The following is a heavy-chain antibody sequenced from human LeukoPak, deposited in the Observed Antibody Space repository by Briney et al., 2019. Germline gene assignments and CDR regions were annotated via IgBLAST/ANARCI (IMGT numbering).Heavy chain of an antibody. J-gene: IGHJ5*02. V-gene: IGHV3-21*01. CDR2: ISSSSSYI. CDR1: GFTFSSYS. CDR3: ARVGGVPAATLCNWFDP. D-gene: IGHD2-2*01. Sequence: GGSLRLSCAASGFTFSSYSMNWVRQAPGKGLEWVSSISSSSSYIYYADSVKGRFTISRDNAKNSLYLQMNSLRAEDTAVYYCARVGGVPAATLCNWFDPWGQGTLVTVSS.